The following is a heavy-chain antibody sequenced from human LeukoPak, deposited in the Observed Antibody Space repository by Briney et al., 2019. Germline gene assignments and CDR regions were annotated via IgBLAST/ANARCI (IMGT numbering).Heavy chain of an antibody. Sequence: PSETLSLTCTVFGGSISSYSWSWIRQPPGKGLEWIGYISYSGSTNYNPSLMSRVTISVNTSKNQFSLKLSSVTAADTAVYYCARLWFGVQAFDYWGQGTLVTVSS. CDR2: ISYSGST. CDR1: GGSISSYS. D-gene: IGHD3-10*01. CDR3: ARLWFGVQAFDY. V-gene: IGHV4-59*08. J-gene: IGHJ4*02.